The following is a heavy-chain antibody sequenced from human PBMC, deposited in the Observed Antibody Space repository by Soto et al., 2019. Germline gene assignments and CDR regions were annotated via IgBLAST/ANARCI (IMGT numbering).Heavy chain of an antibody. V-gene: IGHV1-69*01. Sequence: QVQLVQSGAEVKKPGSSVKVSCKASGGTFSSYAISWVRQAPGQGLEWMGGIIPIFGTANYAQKFQGRVTITADESTSTAYRERSSLRSEDTAVYYCARAVVDLTGYYYYGMDVWGQGPTVTVSS. CDR1: GGTFSSYA. J-gene: IGHJ6*02. CDR3: ARAVVDLTGYYYYGMDV. CDR2: IIPIFGTA. D-gene: IGHD2-15*01.